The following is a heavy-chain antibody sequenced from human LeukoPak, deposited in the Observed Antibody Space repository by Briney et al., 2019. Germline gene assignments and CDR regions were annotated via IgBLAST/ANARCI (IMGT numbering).Heavy chain of an antibody. Sequence: ASVKVSCKAAGGTFSSYAISWVRQAPGQGLEWMGGIIPIFGTANYAQKFQGRVTITADESTSTAYMELNSLRSEDTAVYYCARGQVGATIDSSGYYYYYGMDVRGQGTTVTVSS. CDR2: IIPIFGTA. CDR1: GGTFSSYA. CDR3: ARGQVGATIDSSGYYYYYGMDV. V-gene: IGHV1-69*13. J-gene: IGHJ6*02. D-gene: IGHD1-26*01.